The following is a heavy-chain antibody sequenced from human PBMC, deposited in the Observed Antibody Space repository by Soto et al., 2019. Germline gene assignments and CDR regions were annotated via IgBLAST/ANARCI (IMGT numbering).Heavy chain of an antibody. CDR3: ARYQPYSTGYYYFDQ. CDR2: ISVHNGHA. CDR1: GYNFTTYG. J-gene: IGHJ4*02. V-gene: IGHV1-18*01. D-gene: IGHD6-19*01. Sequence: QVQLVQSGAEVKKPGASVKVSCKTSGYNFTTYGVSWVRQAPGQGLEWMGWISVHNGHANYAQTFQGRVTMTTDTSTTTAYMELRSLRSDDTAVYYCARYQPYSTGYYYFDQWGQGTLAIVTS.